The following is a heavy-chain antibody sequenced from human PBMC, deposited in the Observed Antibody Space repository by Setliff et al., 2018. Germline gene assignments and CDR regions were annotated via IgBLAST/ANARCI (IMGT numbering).Heavy chain of an antibody. D-gene: IGHD1-7*01. CDR3: AKPRVELRWGFES. J-gene: IGHJ4*02. CDR2: IYSGDRNT. Sequence: PGGSLRLSCAASGFTFSTYAMSWVRQAPGKGLEWVSTIYSGDRNTFYTDSVKGRFTIFRDGSKNTLYLQMTSLRAEDTAVYYCAKPRVELRWGFESWGQGTPVTVS. CDR1: GFTFSTYA. V-gene: IGHV3-23*03.